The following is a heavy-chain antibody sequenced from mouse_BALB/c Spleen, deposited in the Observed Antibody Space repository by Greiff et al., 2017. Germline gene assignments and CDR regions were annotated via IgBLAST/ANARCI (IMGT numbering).Heavy chain of an antibody. CDR3: ARHPPIRV. CDR2: ISSGGSYT. J-gene: IGHJ2*01. CDR1: GFTFSSYG. V-gene: IGHV5-6*01. Sequence: EVKLVESGGDLVKPGGSLKLSCAASGFTFSSYGMSWVRQTPDKRLEWVATISSGGSYTYYPDSVKGRFTISRDNAKNTLYLQMSSLKSEDTAMYYCARHPPIRVWGQGATLTVTS.